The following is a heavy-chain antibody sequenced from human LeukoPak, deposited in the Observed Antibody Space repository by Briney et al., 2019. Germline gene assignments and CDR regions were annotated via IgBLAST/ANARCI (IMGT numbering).Heavy chain of an antibody. J-gene: IGHJ3*02. Sequence: GGSLRLSCAASGFTFSSYAMGWVRQAPGKGLEWVSTISDSGGSTYYADSVKGRFTISRDNSKNTLYLQVNSLRAEDTAVCYCAKDTAARRNGAFDIWGQGTMVTVSS. CDR2: ISDSGGST. CDR1: GFTFSSYA. CDR3: AKDTAARRNGAFDI. V-gene: IGHV3-23*01. D-gene: IGHD6-6*01.